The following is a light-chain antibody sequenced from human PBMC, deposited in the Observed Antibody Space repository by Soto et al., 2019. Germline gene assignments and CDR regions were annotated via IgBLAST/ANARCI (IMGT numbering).Light chain of an antibody. V-gene: IGKV3-15*01. CDR3: QQYNNWPPIT. Sequence: EIVMTQSPATLSVSPGERATLSCRASQSVSSKLAWYQQKPGQAPRLLIYGASTRATGVPARFRGSGSGTEFNLTISSLQSEDIAVYSCQQYNNWPPITFAQGTRLEIK. CDR2: GAS. CDR1: QSVSSK. J-gene: IGKJ5*01.